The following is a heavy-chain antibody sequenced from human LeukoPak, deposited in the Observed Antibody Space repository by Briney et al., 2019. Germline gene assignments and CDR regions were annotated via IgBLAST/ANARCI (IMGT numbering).Heavy chain of an antibody. D-gene: IGHD3-22*01. CDR3: ATIPDYYDSSGDAY. CDR2: IYYSGST. CDR1: GGPINSHY. J-gene: IGHJ4*02. V-gene: IGHV4-59*11. Sequence: SETLSLTCNVSGGPINSHYWSWIRQPPGRGLEWIGYIYYSGSTDYNPSLKSRVTISVDTSKSHFSLNLSSVTAADTAVYYCATIPDYYDSSGDAYWGQGTLVTVSS.